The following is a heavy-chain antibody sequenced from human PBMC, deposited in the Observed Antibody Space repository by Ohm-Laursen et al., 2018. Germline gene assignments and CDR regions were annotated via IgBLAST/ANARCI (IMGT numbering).Heavy chain of an antibody. J-gene: IGHJ4*02. Sequence: SLRLSCTASGSTVGNNYMSWVRQAPGKGLEWVSFIYSGGSTYYADSVKDRFAISRDNSKNTLYLQMNSLRAEDTAVYYCARGPSGTATIGRGQGTLVTVSS. CDR2: IYSGGST. CDR3: ARGPSGTATIG. D-gene: IGHD5-24*01. CDR1: GSTVGNNY. V-gene: IGHV3-66*01.